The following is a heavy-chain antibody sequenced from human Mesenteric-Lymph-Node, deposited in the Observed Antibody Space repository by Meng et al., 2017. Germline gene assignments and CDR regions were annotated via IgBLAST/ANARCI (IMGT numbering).Heavy chain of an antibody. CDR2: ISYDGNKK. J-gene: IGHJ4*02. V-gene: IGHV3-30*18. D-gene: IGHD2-15*01. Sequence: QVQLVESGGGVVQPGRSLRLSCEASGFTFSSYGMHWVRQAPGKGLEWVALISYDGNKKYYGDSVKGRFTISRDISKNTLYLQMNSLRPEDTAVYFCAKSLEAAATGFDDWGQGTLVTVSS. CDR3: AKSLEAAATGFDD. CDR1: GFTFSSYG.